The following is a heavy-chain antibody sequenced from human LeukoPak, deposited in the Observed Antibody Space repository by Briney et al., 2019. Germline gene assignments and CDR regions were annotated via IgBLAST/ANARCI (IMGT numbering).Heavy chain of an antibody. CDR3: ARGPSGYHNT. CDR1: GFTFSSYE. J-gene: IGHJ4*02. Sequence: GGSLRLSCAASGFTFSSYEMNWVRQAPGKGLEWVSYISSSGSTIYYADSVEGRFTMSRDNAKNSLYLQMNSLRAEDTAVYYCARGPSGYHNTGGQGTLVTVSS. D-gene: IGHD5-12*01. V-gene: IGHV3-48*03. CDR2: ISSSGSTI.